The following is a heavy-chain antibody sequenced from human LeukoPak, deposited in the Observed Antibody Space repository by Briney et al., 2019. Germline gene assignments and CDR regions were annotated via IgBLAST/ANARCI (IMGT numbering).Heavy chain of an antibody. CDR2: IYYSGST. CDR3: ARDIVVVPAAIGYGMDV. J-gene: IGHJ6*02. D-gene: IGHD2-2*01. CDR1: GGSISSGDYY. Sequence: PSETLSLTCTVSGGSISSGDYYWSWIRQPQGRGLEWIGYIYYSGSTYYNPSLKSRVTISVDTSKNQFSLKLSSVTAADTAVYYCARDIVVVPAAIGYGMDVWGQGTTVTVSS. V-gene: IGHV4-30-4*01.